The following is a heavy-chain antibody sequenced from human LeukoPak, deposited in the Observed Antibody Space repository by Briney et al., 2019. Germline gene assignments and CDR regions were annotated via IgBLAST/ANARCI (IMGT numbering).Heavy chain of an antibody. J-gene: IGHJ5*02. Sequence: PSETLSLTCTVSGGSISSYYWNWIRQPPGKGLEWIGYTHHSGNTLYNPSLKSRVTTSVDTSKNQFSLSLSSVTAADTAVYYCARVRDYDILTGYWDPWGQGTLVTVSS. CDR1: GGSISSYY. D-gene: IGHD3-9*01. V-gene: IGHV4-59*12. CDR3: ARVRDYDILTGYWDP. CDR2: THHSGNT.